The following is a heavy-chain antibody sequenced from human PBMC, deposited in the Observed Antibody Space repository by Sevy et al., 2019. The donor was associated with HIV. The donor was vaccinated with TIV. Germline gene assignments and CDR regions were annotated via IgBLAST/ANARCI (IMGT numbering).Heavy chain of an antibody. J-gene: IGHJ3*02. V-gene: IGHV1-46*01. D-gene: IGHD6-6*01. CDR3: ARDTGTSITARPSAFDI. Sequence: ASVKVSCKASGYTFTSYCMHWVRQAPGQGLEWMGMISPSGGSRSYAQKFQGRVTMTRDTSTSIVYMELSSLRSEDTAVYYCARDTGTSITARPSAFDIWGQGTMVTVSS. CDR1: GYTFTSYC. CDR2: ISPSGGSR.